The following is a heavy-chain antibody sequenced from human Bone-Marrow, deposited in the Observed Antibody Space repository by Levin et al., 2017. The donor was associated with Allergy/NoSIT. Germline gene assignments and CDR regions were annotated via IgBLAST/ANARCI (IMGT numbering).Heavy chain of an antibody. J-gene: IGHJ4*02. D-gene: IGHD6-13*01. Sequence: SGPTLVKPTQTLTLTCTFSGFSLSTSGVGVGWIRQPPGKALEWLALIYWDDDKRYSPSLKSRLTITKDTSKNQVVLTMTNMDPVDTATYYCAHRPGEYSSSWYDGFGYWGQGTLVTVSS. CDR3: AHRPGEYSSSWYDGFGY. V-gene: IGHV2-5*02. CDR1: GFSLSTSGVG. CDR2: IYWDDDK.